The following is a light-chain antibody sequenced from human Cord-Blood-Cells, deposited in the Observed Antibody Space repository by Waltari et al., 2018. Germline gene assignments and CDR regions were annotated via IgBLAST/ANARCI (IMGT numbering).Light chain of an antibody. V-gene: IGLV2-8*01. CDR3: SSYAGSNNLV. J-gene: IGLJ2*01. Sequence: QPPSASGPPGQSVTISCTGTSSDVGGYNYVSWYQQHPGKAPKLMIYEVSKRPSGVPDRFSGSKSGNTASLTVSGLQAEDEADYYCSSYAGSNNLVFGGGTKLTVL. CDR1: SSDVGGYNY. CDR2: EVS.